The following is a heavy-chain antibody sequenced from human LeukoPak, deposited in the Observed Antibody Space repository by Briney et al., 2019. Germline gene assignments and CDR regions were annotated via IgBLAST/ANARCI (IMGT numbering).Heavy chain of an antibody. CDR1: GVTFSNYG. CDR3: SNDLTSDFGGDLDP. CDR2: ISFDGSQK. Sequence: PGGSLRLSCAASGVTFSNYGMHWVRQAPGKGLEWVALISFDGSQKYYADSVKGRFTISRDNSKSTVYLQMNSLRVEDAAVYYCSNDLTSDFGGDLDPWGQGTLVTASS. D-gene: IGHD3-10*01. V-gene: IGHV3-30*02. J-gene: IGHJ5*02.